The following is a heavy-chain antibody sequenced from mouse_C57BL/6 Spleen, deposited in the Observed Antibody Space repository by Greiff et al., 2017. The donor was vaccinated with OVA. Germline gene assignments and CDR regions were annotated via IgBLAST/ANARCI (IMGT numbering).Heavy chain of an antibody. CDR3: ARDPLYYGSSGFDY. V-gene: IGHV3-6*01. J-gene: IGHJ2*01. CDR2: ISYDGSN. CDR1: GYSITSGYY. D-gene: IGHD1-1*01. Sequence: EVQLQQSGPGLVKPSQSLSLTCSVTGYSITSGYYWNWIRQFPGNKLEWMGYISYDGSNNYNPSLKNRISITRDTSKNQFFLKLNSVTTEDTATYYCARDPLYYGSSGFDYWGQGTTLTVSS.